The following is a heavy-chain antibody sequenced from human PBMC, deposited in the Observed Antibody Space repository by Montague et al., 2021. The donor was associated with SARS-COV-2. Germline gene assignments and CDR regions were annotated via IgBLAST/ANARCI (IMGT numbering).Heavy chain of an antibody. Sequence: QSGAEVKKPGEPLKISCKGSGYTFTTYWIAWVRQMPEKGLEWMGIIYPGNSGTKYSPSLRGQVTISVDKSISTTYLQWTSLKASDTAIYYCARGEILTTIFGDFYYGMDVWGQGTTVTVSS. CDR3: ARGEILTTIFGDFYYGMDV. CDR2: IYPGNSGT. V-gene: IGHV5-51*01. CDR1: GYTFTTYW. D-gene: IGHD3-9*01. J-gene: IGHJ6*02.